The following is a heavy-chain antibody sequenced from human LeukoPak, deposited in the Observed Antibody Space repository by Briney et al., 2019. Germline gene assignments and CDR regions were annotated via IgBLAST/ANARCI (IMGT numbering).Heavy chain of an antibody. CDR3: ARDYELGTPGSAYEFFDY. V-gene: IGHV1-2*02. J-gene: IGHJ4*02. CDR2: MNPNSGGA. CDR1: GYTFTDHF. Sequence: ASVKVSCKASGYTFTDHFMQWVRHAPGQGLEWMGWMNPNSGGASYAQKFKGRVTMTRDTSINTVYMELSRLGSDDTAVYYCARDYELGTPGSAYEFFDYWGQGTLVTVSS. D-gene: IGHD3-10*01.